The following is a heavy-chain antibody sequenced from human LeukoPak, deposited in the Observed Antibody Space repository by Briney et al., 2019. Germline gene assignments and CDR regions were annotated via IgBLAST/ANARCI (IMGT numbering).Heavy chain of an antibody. CDR2: ISGSGGST. CDR3: ARDPRNYYGMDV. J-gene: IGHJ6*02. CDR1: GFTFSSYA. V-gene: IGHV3-23*01. Sequence: GGSLRLSCAASGFTFSSYAMSWVRQAPGKGLEWVSAISGSGGSTYYADSVKGRFTISRDNSKNTLYLQMNSLRAEDTAVYYCARDPRNYYGMDVWGQGTTVTVSS.